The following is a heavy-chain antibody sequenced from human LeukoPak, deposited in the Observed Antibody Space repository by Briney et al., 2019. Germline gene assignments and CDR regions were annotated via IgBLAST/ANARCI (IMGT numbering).Heavy chain of an antibody. CDR3: AREGRGIAARGGWFDP. D-gene: IGHD6-6*01. J-gene: IGHJ5*02. CDR2: INHSGST. CDR1: GGTFSGYY. V-gene: IGHV4-34*01. Sequence: PSETLSLTCAVYGGTFSGYYWSWIRQPPGKGLEWIGEINHSGSTNYNPSLKSRVTISVDTSKNQFSLKLSSVTAADTAVYYCAREGRGIAARGGWFDPWGQGTLVTVSS.